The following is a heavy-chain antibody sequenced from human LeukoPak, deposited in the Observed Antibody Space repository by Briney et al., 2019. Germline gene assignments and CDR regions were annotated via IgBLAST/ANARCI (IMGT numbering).Heavy chain of an antibody. V-gene: IGHV1-2*02. CDR3: ARGYYDSSDFEYFQR. D-gene: IGHD3-22*01. J-gene: IGHJ1*01. CDR2: INPNSGGT. CDR1: GYTFTGYY. Sequence: GASVKVSCKASGYTFTGYYMHRVRQAPGQGLEWMGWINPNSGGTNYAQKFQGRVTMTRDTSISTVYMELSRLRSDDTAVFYCARGYYDSSDFEYFQRWGQGTLVTVSS.